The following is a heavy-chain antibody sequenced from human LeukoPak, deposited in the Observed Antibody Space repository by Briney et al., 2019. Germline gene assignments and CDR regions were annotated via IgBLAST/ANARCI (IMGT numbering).Heavy chain of an antibody. J-gene: IGHJ4*02. V-gene: IGHV3-7*03. D-gene: IGHD3-10*01. CDR3: AGDRGYLQFDY. CDR1: GFSFSTYA. Sequence: GRSLRLSCAASGFSFSTYAMYWVRQAPGKGLEWVANIKEDGSQKYYADSVKGRFTISRDNAKNSLYLQLNSLRAEDTAMYYCAGDRGYLQFDYWGQGTLVTVSS. CDR2: IKEDGSQK.